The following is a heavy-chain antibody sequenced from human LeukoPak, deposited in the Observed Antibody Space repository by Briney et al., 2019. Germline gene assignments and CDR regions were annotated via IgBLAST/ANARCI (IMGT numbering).Heavy chain of an antibody. CDR1: GFTFSSYS. J-gene: IGHJ4*02. CDR3: ASGLSIAAAGPTQDFDY. D-gene: IGHD6-13*01. CDR2: ISSSSYYI. V-gene: IGHV3-21*01. Sequence: GGSLRLSCAASGFTFSSYSINWVRQAPGKGLEWVSSISSSSYYIYYADSVKGRFTISRDNAKNSLYLQMNSLRAEDTAVYYCASGLSIAAAGPTQDFDYWGQGTLVTVSS.